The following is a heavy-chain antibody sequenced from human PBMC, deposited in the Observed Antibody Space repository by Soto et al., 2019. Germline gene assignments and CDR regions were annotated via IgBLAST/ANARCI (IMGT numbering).Heavy chain of an antibody. J-gene: IGHJ5*01. V-gene: IGHV4-59*02. CDR3: ARSTSYTDSGFDS. CDR2: NYSIGTA. CDR1: GDSVTSSY. Sequence: SETLSLTCVVSGDSVTSSYWSWIRQPPCKGLEWIGLNYSIGTADYNPSLKTRATISVDTSQNLFSLLLTCVTAADTAVYFCARSTSYTDSGFDSWGQVTRVTVSS. D-gene: IGHD6-25*01.